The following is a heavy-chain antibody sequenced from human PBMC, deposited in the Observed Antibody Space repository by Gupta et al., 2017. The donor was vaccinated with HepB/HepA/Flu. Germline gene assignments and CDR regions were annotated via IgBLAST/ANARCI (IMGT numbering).Heavy chain of an antibody. CDR1: GITFSAYG. CDR3: AKDPNGDYVGVFDN. CDR2: MRGSGVDT. V-gene: IGHV3-23*01. Sequence: EVQFLESGGDLVQPGGSLRLSCAASGITFSAYGMTWVRQAPGKGLEWVASMRGSGVDTYYADSVKGRFTISRDNSKNTLYLQMNSLRGDDTAVYYCAKDPNGDYVGVFDNWGQGTLVTVSS. J-gene: IGHJ5*02. D-gene: IGHD4-17*01.